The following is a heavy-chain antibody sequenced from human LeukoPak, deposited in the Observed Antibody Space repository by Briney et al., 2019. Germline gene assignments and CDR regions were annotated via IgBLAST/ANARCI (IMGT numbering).Heavy chain of an antibody. CDR1: GGTFSSYA. Sequence: SVKVSCKASGGTFSSYAISWVRQAPGQGVEWMGRIIPILGIANYAQKFQGRVTITADKSTSTAYMELSSLRSEDTAVYYCARDHARDDIVGVPAGLNPWGQGTLVTVSS. V-gene: IGHV1-69*04. CDR3: ARDHARDDIVGVPAGLNP. CDR2: IIPILGIA. D-gene: IGHD2-2*01. J-gene: IGHJ5*02.